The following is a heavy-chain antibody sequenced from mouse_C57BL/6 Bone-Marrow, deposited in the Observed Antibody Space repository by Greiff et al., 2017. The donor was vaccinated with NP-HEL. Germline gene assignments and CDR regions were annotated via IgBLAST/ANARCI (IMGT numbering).Heavy chain of an antibody. CDR1: GYTFTSYW. V-gene: IGHV1-50*01. Sequence: VQLQQPGAELVKPGASVKLSCKASGYTFTSYWMQWVKQRPGPGLEWIGEIDPSDSYTNYNQKFKGKAQLTVDTSSSTAYMQLSSLTSEDSAVDYYAKVYDYDLDAMDDWGQGTSVTVSS. CDR3: AKVYDYDLDAMDD. CDR2: IDPSDSYT. D-gene: IGHD2-4*01. J-gene: IGHJ4*01.